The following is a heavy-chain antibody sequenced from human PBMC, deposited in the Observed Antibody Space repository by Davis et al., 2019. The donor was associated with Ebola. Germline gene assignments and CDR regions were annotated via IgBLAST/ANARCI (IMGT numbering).Heavy chain of an antibody. CDR2: MNPYSGNT. V-gene: IGHV1-18*01. Sequence: ASVKVSCKASGGAFSSYAISWVRQAPGQGLEWMGGMNPYSGNTNYAQKLQGRVTVTTDTSTSTAYMELRSLRSDDTAVYYCARPPCTSCSMDVWGQGTTVTVSS. CDR3: ARPPCTSCSMDV. J-gene: IGHJ6*02. CDR1: GGAFSSYA. D-gene: IGHD2-2*01.